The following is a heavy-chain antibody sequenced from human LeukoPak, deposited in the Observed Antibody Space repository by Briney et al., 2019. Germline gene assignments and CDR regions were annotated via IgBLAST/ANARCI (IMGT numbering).Heavy chain of an antibody. D-gene: IGHD1-26*01. V-gene: IGHV3-53*01. CDR1: GFTFSSTW. Sequence: GGSLRLSCAASGFTFSSTWMSWVRQAPGKGLEWVSVIYSGGSTYYADSVKGRFTISRDNSKNTVYLQMNSLRAEDTAVYYCARDSGSYYNTMDVWGQGTTVTVSS. CDR2: IYSGGST. J-gene: IGHJ6*02. CDR3: ARDSGSYYNTMDV.